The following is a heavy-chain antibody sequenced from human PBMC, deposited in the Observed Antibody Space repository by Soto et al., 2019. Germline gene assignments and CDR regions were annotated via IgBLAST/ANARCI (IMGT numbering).Heavy chain of an antibody. CDR3: SGSSSGHDFDY. Sequence: GASVKVSCKASGGTFSSYAISWVRQAPGQGLEWMGGIIPIFGTANYAQKFQGRVTITADKSTSTAYMELSSLRSEDTAVYYCSGSSSGHDFDYWGQGTLVTVSS. D-gene: IGHD6-19*01. CDR2: IIPIFGTA. J-gene: IGHJ4*02. CDR1: GGTFSSYA. V-gene: IGHV1-69*06.